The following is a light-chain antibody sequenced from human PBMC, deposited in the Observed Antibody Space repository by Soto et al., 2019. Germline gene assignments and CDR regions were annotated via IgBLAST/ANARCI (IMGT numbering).Light chain of an antibody. CDR1: QTISNY. CDR3: QQSYSTPPT. CDR2: DAS. Sequence: DIQMTQSPSSLSASAGDRFTITFRSSQTISNYLNWYQHNPGKAPKLLISDASSLQSGVPSRFSGGGSGTDFTLTISNLQPEDFATYYCQQSYSTPPTFGQGTKVDI. V-gene: IGKV1-39*01. J-gene: IGKJ2*01.